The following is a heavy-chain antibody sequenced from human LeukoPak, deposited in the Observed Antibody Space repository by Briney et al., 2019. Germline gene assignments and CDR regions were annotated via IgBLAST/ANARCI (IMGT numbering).Heavy chain of an antibody. V-gene: IGHV4-59*12. CDR2: IYYSGST. J-gene: IGHJ5*02. D-gene: IGHD2-15*01. CDR3: ASCSDSGGGCLNWFDP. Sequence: SETLSLTCTVSGGSISSYYWSWIRQPPGKGLEWIGNIYYSGSTNYNPSLKSRVTISVDTSKNQFSLKLSSVTAADTAVYYCASCSDSGGGCLNWFDPWGQGTLVTVSS. CDR1: GGSISSYY.